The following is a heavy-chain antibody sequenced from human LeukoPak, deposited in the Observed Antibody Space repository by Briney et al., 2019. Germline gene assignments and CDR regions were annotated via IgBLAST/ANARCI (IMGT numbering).Heavy chain of an antibody. CDR2: MNSDERST. V-gene: IGHV3-74*01. CDR3: TRDRYHGMDV. Sequence: GGSLRLSCAASGFTFSSYWMHWVRQTPGKGVGWVSRMNSDERSTSYAESVKGRITISRDNAKNTLHLQMNSLRADDTSVYHSTRDRYHGMDVWGQGTTVTVSS. CDR1: GFTFSSYW. J-gene: IGHJ6*02.